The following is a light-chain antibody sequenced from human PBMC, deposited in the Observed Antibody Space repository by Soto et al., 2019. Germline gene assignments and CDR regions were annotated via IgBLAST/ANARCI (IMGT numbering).Light chain of an antibody. Sequence: EIVLTQSPGTLSLSPGERATLSCRASQSVKNNYLAWYQHKAGQSPRLLIYGASIRATGIPDRFSGSGSGADFTLTISRLEPEDFAVYYCQQYGSSPITFGPGTKVEIK. CDR2: GAS. CDR3: QQYGSSPIT. V-gene: IGKV3-20*01. CDR1: QSVKNNY. J-gene: IGKJ3*01.